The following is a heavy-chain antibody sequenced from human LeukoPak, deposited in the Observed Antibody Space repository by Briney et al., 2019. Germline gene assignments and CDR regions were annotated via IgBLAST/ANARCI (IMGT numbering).Heavy chain of an antibody. Sequence: GGSPRLSCAASGFTFSNAWMSWVRQAPGKGLNWVARIKSETDGGTTDYAAPVKGRFTISRDDSKNTLYLQMNSLKTEDTAVYFCTTVYDSSGYRFDPWGQGTLVTVSS. CDR1: GFTFSNAW. CDR2: IKSETDGGTT. D-gene: IGHD3-22*01. CDR3: TTVYDSSGYRFDP. V-gene: IGHV3-15*01. J-gene: IGHJ5*02.